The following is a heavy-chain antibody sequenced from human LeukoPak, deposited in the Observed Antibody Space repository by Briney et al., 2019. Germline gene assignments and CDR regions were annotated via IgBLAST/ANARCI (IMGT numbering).Heavy chain of an antibody. CDR3: ARGNYDFWSGTTNYYFDY. J-gene: IGHJ4*02. V-gene: IGHV1-46*01. Sequence: ASVKVSCKASGYTFTSYYMHWVRQAPGQGLEWMGIINPSGGSTSYAQKFQGRVTMTRDTSTSTVYMELSSLRSEDTAVYYCARGNYDFWSGTTNYYFDYWGQGTLVTVSS. CDR1: GYTFTSYY. D-gene: IGHD3-3*01. CDR2: INPSGGST.